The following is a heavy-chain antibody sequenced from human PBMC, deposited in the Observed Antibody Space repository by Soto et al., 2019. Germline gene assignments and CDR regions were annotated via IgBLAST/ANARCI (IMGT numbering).Heavy chain of an antibody. D-gene: IGHD2-15*01. V-gene: IGHV4-39*01. CDR1: GGSISSSSYY. J-gene: IGHJ5*02. CDR2: IYYSGST. Sequence: SETLSLTCTVSGGSISSSSYYWGWIRQPPGKGLEWIGSIYYSGSTYYNPSLKSRVTISVDTSKNQFSLKLSSVTAADTAVYYCARLADIVVENWFDPWGQGTLVTVSS. CDR3: ARLADIVVENWFDP.